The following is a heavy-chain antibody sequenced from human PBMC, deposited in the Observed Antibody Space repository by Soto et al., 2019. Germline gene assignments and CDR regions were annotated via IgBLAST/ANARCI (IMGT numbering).Heavy chain of an antibody. CDR1: GGSISSSSYY. J-gene: IGHJ1*01. CDR3: ATLWFGESQY. V-gene: IGHV4-39*01. D-gene: IGHD3-10*01. CDR2: IYYSGST. Sequence: SETLSLTCTVSGGSISSSSYYWGWIRQPPGKGLEWIGSIYYSGSTYYNPSLKSRVTISVDTSKNQFSLKLSSVTAADTAVYYCATLWFGESQYWGQGTLVTVAS.